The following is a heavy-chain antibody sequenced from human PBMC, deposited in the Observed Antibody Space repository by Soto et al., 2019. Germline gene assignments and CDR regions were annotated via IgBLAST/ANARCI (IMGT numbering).Heavy chain of an antibody. Sequence: ASVKVASNVSGDAFTELTIDCLLQALGKELDCMGHSAPERCKPVYPQGFQSRASMTEDPSKETAYMELTSLRFEDKAVYFCAADRKILGTIGAFDFWGQGTLVTVSS. V-gene: IGHV1-24*01. CDR2: SAPERCKP. D-gene: IGHD3-16*01. CDR1: GDAFTELT. J-gene: IGHJ4*02. CDR3: AADRKILGTIGAFDF.